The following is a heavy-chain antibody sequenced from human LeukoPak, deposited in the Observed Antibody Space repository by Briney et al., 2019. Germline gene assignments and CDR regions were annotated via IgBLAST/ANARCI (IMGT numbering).Heavy chain of an antibody. D-gene: IGHD6-6*01. V-gene: IGHV4-4*07. CDR1: GGSLSSYY. J-gene: IGHJ4*02. CDR2: IYTSGST. Sequence: PSETLSLTCTVSGGSLSSYYWSWIRQPAGKGLEWIGRIYTSGSTNYNPSLKCRVTMSVDTSKNQFSLKLSSVTAADTAVYYCARGARAARPGGIFDYWGQGTLVTVSS. CDR3: ARGARAARPGGIFDY.